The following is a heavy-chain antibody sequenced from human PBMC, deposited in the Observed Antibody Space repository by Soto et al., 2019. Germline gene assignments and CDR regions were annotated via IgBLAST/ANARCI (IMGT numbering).Heavy chain of an antibody. D-gene: IGHD1-26*01. CDR2: IYHSGST. CDR1: GYSISSGYY. Sequence: PXGTLSLTCAVSGYSISSGYYWGCIRQPPGKGLEWIGSIYHSGSTYYNPSLKSRVTISVDTSKNQFSLKLSSVTAADTAVYYCARFSSGSPFDYWGQGTLVTVSS. CDR3: ARFSSGSPFDY. J-gene: IGHJ4*02. V-gene: IGHV4-38-2*01.